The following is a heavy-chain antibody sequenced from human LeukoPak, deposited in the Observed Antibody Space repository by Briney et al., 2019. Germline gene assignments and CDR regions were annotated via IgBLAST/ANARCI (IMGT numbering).Heavy chain of an antibody. D-gene: IGHD3-10*01. CDR3: AKTLYGSGSPNAFDI. Sequence: GGSLRLSCAASGFIFDDYAMHWVRQAPGKGLEWVSGISWNRGSIGYADSVKGRFTISRDNAKNSLYLQMNSLRAEDMALYYCAKTLYGSGSPNAFDIWGQGTMVTVSS. V-gene: IGHV3-9*03. CDR1: GFIFDDYA. CDR2: ISWNRGSI. J-gene: IGHJ3*02.